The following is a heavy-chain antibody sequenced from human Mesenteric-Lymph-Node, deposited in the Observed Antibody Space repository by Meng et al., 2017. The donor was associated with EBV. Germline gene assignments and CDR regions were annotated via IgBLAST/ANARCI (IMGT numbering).Heavy chain of an antibody. J-gene: IGHJ5*02. CDR2: IYWDDDK. Sequence: QTTLMGPGPTVVKPRPTLALTRTFSGFSVSTRVVGVVWSRQPQGKALELLALIYWDDDKNYSPSLKSRLTITKDTSKIQLVRTMTNMDPVDTATYYVALKHWNDKFDPWGQGTLVTVSS. D-gene: IGHD1-1*01. CDR3: ALKHWNDKFDP. V-gene: IGHV2-5*02. CDR1: GFSVSTRVVG.